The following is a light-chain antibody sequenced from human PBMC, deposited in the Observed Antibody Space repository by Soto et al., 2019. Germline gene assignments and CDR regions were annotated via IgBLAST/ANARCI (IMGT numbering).Light chain of an antibody. Sequence: EIVMTQSPGTLSVSPGERATLSCRASQSVRSKLAWYQQKPGQAPRLLIYHASTRATGIPARFSGSGSGTEFTLTISSLQSEDFAVYYCQRYNNWPPITFGQGTRREIK. J-gene: IGKJ5*01. CDR3: QRYNNWPPIT. V-gene: IGKV3-15*01. CDR1: QSVRSK. CDR2: HAS.